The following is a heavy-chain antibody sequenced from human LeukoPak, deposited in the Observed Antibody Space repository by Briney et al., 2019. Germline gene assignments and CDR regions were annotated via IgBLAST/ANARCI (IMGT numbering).Heavy chain of an antibody. CDR3: TRVRGIAAAGTFYYYGMDV. CDR1: GFTFSSYA. CDR2: ISDSGDDT. J-gene: IGHJ6*04. D-gene: IGHD6-13*01. Sequence: GGSLRLSCAASGFTFSSYAMTWVRQAPGKGLEGVSSISDSGDDTYYADSVKGRFTISRDNSKNTLYLQMNSLRAEDTAVYYCTRVRGIAAAGTFYYYGMDVWGKGTTVTVSS. V-gene: IGHV3-23*01.